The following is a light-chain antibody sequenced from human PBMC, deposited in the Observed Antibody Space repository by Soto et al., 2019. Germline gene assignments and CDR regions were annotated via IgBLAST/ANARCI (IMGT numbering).Light chain of an antibody. CDR2: WAS. V-gene: IGKV4-1*01. CDR1: QSVLYSSNNKNY. CDR3: QQYYSTLPIT. Sequence: DIVMTQSPDSLAVSLGERATINCKSSQSVLYSSNNKNYLAWYQQKPGQPPKLLIYWASTRESGVPYRFSGSGSGTDFTLTISSLQAEDVAVYYCQQYYSTLPITFGQGTQLEIK. J-gene: IGKJ5*01.